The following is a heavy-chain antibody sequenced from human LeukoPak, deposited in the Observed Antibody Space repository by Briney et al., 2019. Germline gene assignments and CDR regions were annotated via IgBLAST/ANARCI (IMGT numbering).Heavy chain of an antibody. D-gene: IGHD3-3*01. V-gene: IGHV1-18*01. Sequence: GASVKVSCKASGYTFTSYGISWMRQAPGQGLEWMGWISAYNGNTNYAQKLQGRVTMTTDTSTSTAYMELRSLRSDDTAVYYCARDPGTYDFWSGYYTRWFDPWGQGTLVTVSS. CDR2: ISAYNGNT. CDR3: ARDPGTYDFWSGYYTRWFDP. CDR1: GYTFTSYG. J-gene: IGHJ5*02.